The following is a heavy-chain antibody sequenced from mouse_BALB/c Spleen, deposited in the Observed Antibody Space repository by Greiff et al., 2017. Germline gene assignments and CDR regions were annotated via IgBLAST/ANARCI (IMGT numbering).Heavy chain of an antibody. J-gene: IGHJ4*01. CDR3: ARGSGYAMDY. D-gene: IGHD3-1*01. Sequence: DVQLVESGAELVKPGASVKLSCTASGFNIKDTYMHWVKQRPEQGLEWIGRIDPANGNTKYDPKFQGKATITADTSSNTAYLQLSSLTSEDTAVYYCARGSGYAMDYWGQGTSVTVSS. V-gene: IGHV14-3*02. CDR1: GFNIKDTY. CDR2: IDPANGNT.